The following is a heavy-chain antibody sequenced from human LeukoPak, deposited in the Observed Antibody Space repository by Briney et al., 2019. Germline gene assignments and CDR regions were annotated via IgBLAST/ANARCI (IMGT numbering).Heavy chain of an antibody. CDR3: AKVNRGYSYGFFDY. Sequence: GRPLRLSCAASGFTFSSYGMHWVRQAPGKGLEWVAVISYDGSNKYYADSVKGRFTISRDNSKNTLYLQMNSLRAEDTAVYYCAKVNRGYSYGFFDYWGQGTLVTVSS. V-gene: IGHV3-30*18. CDR2: ISYDGSNK. J-gene: IGHJ4*02. CDR1: GFTFSSYG. D-gene: IGHD5-18*01.